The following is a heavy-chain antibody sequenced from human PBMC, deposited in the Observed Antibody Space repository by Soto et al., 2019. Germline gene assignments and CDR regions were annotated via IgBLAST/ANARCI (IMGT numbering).Heavy chain of an antibody. Sequence: EVQLLESGGDLVQPGGSLRLSCAASGFTFSTYAMNWVRQAPGKGLEWVSSISGSGGGTYYPDSVKGRFTISRDNSKNTLYLQMNSLRAEDTAVYYCMKVHDSSRYWYFDLWGRGTLVTVSS. CDR3: MKVHDSSRYWYFDL. D-gene: IGHD6-6*01. J-gene: IGHJ2*01. CDR2: ISGSGGGT. V-gene: IGHV3-23*01. CDR1: GFTFSTYA.